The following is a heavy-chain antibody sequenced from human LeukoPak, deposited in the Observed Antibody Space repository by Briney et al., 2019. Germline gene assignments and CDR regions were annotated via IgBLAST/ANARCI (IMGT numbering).Heavy chain of an antibody. CDR3: ARGRGRYSSMPRNWFDP. CDR2: INHSGST. J-gene: IGHJ5*02. Sequence: SETLSLTCAVYGGSFSGYYWSWIRQPPGKGLEWIGEINHSGSTNYNPSLKSRVTISVDTSKNQFSLKLSSVTAADTAVYYCARGRGRYSSMPRNWFDPWGQGTLVTVSS. D-gene: IGHD3-16*01. CDR1: GGSFSGYY. V-gene: IGHV4-34*01.